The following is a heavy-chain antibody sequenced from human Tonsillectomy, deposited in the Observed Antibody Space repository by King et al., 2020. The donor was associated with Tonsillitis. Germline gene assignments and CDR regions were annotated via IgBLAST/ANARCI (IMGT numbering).Heavy chain of an antibody. D-gene: IGHD3-22*01. Sequence: VQLVESGAEVKKPGESLKISCKGSGYSFTSYWIGWVRQMPGKGLEWMGIIYPGDSDTRYSPSFQGQVTISADKSISTAYLQWSSLKASDTAMYYCARRRGYGISGTYYFDYWGQGTLVTVSS. V-gene: IGHV5-51*03. CDR2: IYPGDSDT. J-gene: IGHJ4*02. CDR1: GYSFTSYW. CDR3: ARRRGYGISGTYYFDY.